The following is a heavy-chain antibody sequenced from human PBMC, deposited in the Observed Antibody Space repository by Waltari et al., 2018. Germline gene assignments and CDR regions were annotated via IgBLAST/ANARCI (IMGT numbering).Heavy chain of an antibody. V-gene: IGHV7-4-1*02. D-gene: IGHD2-2*01. Sequence: QVQLVQSGSELKKPGASVKISCKASGYIFTSYAINWVRQAPGQGLELMGWIMTSTGNPTYAQGFTGRFVFSFDTSVSTAYLEINNLKAEDTAVYYCTREVVPDATLVVNWFDPWGQGTLVTVSS. CDR1: GYIFTSYA. CDR2: IMTSTGNP. J-gene: IGHJ5*02. CDR3: TREVVPDATLVVNWFDP.